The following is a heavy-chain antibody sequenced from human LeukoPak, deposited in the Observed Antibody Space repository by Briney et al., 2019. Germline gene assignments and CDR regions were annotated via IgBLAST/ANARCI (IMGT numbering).Heavy chain of an antibody. Sequence: GGSLRLSCAAYGFTFSSYSMNWVRQAPGKGLEWVSSISSSSSYIYYADSVKGRFTISRDNAKNSLYLQMNSLRAQDTAVYYCAELGITMIGGVWGKGTTVTISS. CDR1: GFTFSSYS. CDR2: ISSSSSYI. D-gene: IGHD3-10*02. V-gene: IGHV3-21*01. CDR3: AELGITMIGGV. J-gene: IGHJ6*04.